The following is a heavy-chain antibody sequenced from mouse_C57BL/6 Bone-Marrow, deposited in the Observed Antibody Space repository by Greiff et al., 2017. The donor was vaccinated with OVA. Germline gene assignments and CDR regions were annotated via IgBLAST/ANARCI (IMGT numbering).Heavy chain of an antibody. Sequence: QVQLQQPGAELVMPGASVKLSCKASGYTFTSYWMHWVKQRPGQGLEWIGEIDPSDSYTNYNQKFKGKSTLTVDKSSSTAYMQLSSLTSEDSAVYYCARDYGRLDYWGRGTTLTVSS. CDR1: GYTFTSYW. V-gene: IGHV1-69*01. J-gene: IGHJ2*01. CDR2: IDPSDSYT. CDR3: ARDYGRLDY. D-gene: IGHD1-1*01.